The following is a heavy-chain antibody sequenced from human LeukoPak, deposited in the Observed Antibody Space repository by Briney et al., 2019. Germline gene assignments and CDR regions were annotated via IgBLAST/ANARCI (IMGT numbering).Heavy chain of an antibody. V-gene: IGHV3-53*01. Sequence: GGSLRLSCAASGFTVSSNYMSWVRQAPGKGLEWVSVIYSGGSTYYADSVKGRFTISRDNSKNTLYLQMNSMRAEDTAVYYCARGPYYYGSGSREDYWGQGTLVTVSS. CDR2: IYSGGST. J-gene: IGHJ4*02. CDR3: ARGPYYYGSGSREDY. D-gene: IGHD3-10*01. CDR1: GFTVSSNY.